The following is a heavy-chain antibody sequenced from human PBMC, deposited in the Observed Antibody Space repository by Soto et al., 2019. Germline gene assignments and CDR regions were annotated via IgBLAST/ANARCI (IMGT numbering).Heavy chain of an antibody. Sequence: QVQLQQWGAGLLKPSETLSLTCAVYGGSFSGYYWSWIRQPPGKGLEWVGEISHSGSTNYNPSLKRRVTISVDTSKNQFALKLSSVTAADTAVYYCARIGRSGYFQAYYFDYWGQGTLVTVSS. D-gene: IGHD3-3*01. CDR2: ISHSGST. CDR3: ARIGRSGYFQAYYFDY. V-gene: IGHV4-34*01. J-gene: IGHJ4*02. CDR1: GGSFSGYY.